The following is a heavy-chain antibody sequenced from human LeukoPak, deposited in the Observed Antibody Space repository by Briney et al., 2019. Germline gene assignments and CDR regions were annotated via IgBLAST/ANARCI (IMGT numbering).Heavy chain of an antibody. Sequence: PSGTLSLTCGVSGGSISSTNWWTWVRQPPGEGLEWIGEVHLSGRTNYNPSLESRVTMSVDMSENHISLKLTSVTAADTAVYYCARDQTYYVSSGYYYVTYLQHWGQGILVTVSS. J-gene: IGHJ1*01. CDR3: ARDQTYYVSSGYYYVTYLQH. CDR2: VHLSGRT. D-gene: IGHD3-22*01. CDR1: GGSISSTNW. V-gene: IGHV4-4*02.